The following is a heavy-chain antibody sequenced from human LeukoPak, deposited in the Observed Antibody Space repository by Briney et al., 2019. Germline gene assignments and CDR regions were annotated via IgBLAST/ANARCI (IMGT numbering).Heavy chain of an antibody. V-gene: IGHV4-39*01. CDR3: ARHSCSGSSCPTLPYNWFDP. CDR2: IYYSGSD. D-gene: IGHD2-15*01. Sequence: SETLSLTCTVSGGSISSSRCFWGWIRQPPGKGLEWIGSIYYSGSDYYNPSLKSRVTISVDSSKNQFPLKLRSVTAADTAVFYCARHSCSGSSCPTLPYNWFDPWGQGTLVTVSS. CDR1: GGSISSSRCF. J-gene: IGHJ5*02.